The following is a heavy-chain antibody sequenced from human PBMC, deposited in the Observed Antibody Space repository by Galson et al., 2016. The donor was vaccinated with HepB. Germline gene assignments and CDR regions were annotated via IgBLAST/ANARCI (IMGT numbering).Heavy chain of an antibody. CDR1: GFTFSSYG. CDR3: AKDGRIYCSSASCHDHFHY. CDR2: IPYDGRNK. V-gene: IGHV3-30*18. Sequence: SLRLSCAASGFTFSSYGMHWVRQAPGTGLEWVAFIPYDGRNKKYAHSVKGRFTIPRDNSKKTLYLQMNSLRAEGTAVYYCAKDGRIYCSSASCHDHFHYWGQGTLVTVSS. J-gene: IGHJ4*02. D-gene: IGHD2-2*01.